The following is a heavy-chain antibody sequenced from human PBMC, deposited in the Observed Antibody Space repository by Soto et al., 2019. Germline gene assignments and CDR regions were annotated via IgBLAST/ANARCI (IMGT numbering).Heavy chain of an antibody. J-gene: IGHJ5*02. V-gene: IGHV3-11*01. CDR1: GFTFSDYY. Sequence: NPGGSLRLSCAASGFTFSDYYMSWIRQAPGKGLEWVSYISSSGSTIYYADSVKGRFTISRDNAKNSLYLQMNSLRAEDTAVYYCARVLDYYDSSGYYPGWFDPWGQGTLVTVSS. CDR3: ARVLDYYDSSGYYPGWFDP. D-gene: IGHD3-22*01. CDR2: ISSSGSTI.